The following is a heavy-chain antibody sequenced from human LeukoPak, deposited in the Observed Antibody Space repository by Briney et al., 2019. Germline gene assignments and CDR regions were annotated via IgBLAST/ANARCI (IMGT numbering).Heavy chain of an antibody. CDR1: GYTFTGYY. Sequence: ASVKVSCKASGYTFTGYYMHWVRQAPGQGLEWMGWINPNSGGTNYAQKFQGRVTMTRDTSISTAYMELSRLRSDDTAVYYCARLGYDSSGYYPYYFDYWGQGTLVTVSS. J-gene: IGHJ4*02. CDR3: ARLGYDSSGYYPYYFDY. V-gene: IGHV1-2*02. D-gene: IGHD3-22*01. CDR2: INPNSGGT.